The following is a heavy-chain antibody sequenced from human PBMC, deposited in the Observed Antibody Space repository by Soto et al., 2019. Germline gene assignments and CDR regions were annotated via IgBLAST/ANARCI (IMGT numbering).Heavy chain of an antibody. CDR1: GFTFTGWY. V-gene: IGHV1-2*02. CDR3: ARGVCTNGICYFDY. Sequence: ASVKVSCKASGFTFTGWYIHWVRQAPGQGLEWMGWINPNNGGTNSAQNFQGRVTMTRDTSISTAYMELSRLTSDDTAVYYCARGVCTNGICYFDYWGQGTLVTVSS. CDR2: INPNNGGT. D-gene: IGHD2-8*01. J-gene: IGHJ4*02.